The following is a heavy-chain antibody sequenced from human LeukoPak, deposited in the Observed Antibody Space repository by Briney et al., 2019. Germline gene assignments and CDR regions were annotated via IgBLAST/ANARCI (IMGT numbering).Heavy chain of an antibody. J-gene: IGHJ5*02. CDR3: SKNNWFDP. Sequence: SETLSLTCAIYGGSFSGYFWSWIRQSPGKGLEWIGEIHHGAGTKYNPSLKSRVTISADSPKNQFYLKLTSVTAADTAVYYCSKNNWFDPWGQGTLVTVSS. CDR1: GGSFSGYF. CDR2: IHHGAGT. V-gene: IGHV4-34*01.